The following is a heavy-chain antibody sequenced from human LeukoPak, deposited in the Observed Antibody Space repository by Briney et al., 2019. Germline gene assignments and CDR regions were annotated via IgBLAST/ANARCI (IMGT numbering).Heavy chain of an antibody. CDR3: ARGRYHGSGSYSDFFDY. Sequence: ASVKVSCKASGYTFSGHYMHWVRQAPGQGLEWMGWINPDSGVTKYAQKFQGRVTLTRATSISTAYMELSRLTSDDTAVYYCARGRYHGSGSYSDFFDYWGQGTLVTVSS. CDR2: INPDSGVT. D-gene: IGHD3-10*01. CDR1: GYTFSGHY. V-gene: IGHV1-2*02. J-gene: IGHJ4*02.